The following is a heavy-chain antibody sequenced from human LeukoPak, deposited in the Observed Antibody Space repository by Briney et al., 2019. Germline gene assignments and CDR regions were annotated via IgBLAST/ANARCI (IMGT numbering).Heavy chain of an antibody. CDR1: RFTFSTYW. V-gene: IGHV3-74*01. CDR3: ARDGGSSATPGAFDI. Sequence: PGGSLRLSCAASRFTFSTYWMHWVRQAPGKGLVWVSRINSDGSSTDYADSAKGRFTISRDNAKNTLYLQMNSLRAEDTALYYCARDGGSSATPGAFDIWGQGTMVTVSS. J-gene: IGHJ3*02. CDR2: INSDGSST.